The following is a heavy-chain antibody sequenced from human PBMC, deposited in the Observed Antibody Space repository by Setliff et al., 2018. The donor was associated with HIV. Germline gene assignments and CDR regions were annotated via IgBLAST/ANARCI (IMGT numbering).Heavy chain of an antibody. CDR1: GGSISRYY. D-gene: IGHD5-18*01. V-gene: IGHV4-4*07. CDR2: IYTTGST. J-gene: IGHJ4*02. CDR3: ARVFVDTAVLRVLEYYFDS. Sequence: PSETLSLTCIVSGGSISRYYWNWIRQPAGKGLEWIGHIYTTGSTNYNPSLKSRVTVSVDTSKNQFSLRLSSVTAADTAVYYCARVFVDTAVLRVLEYYFDSWGRGTLVTVSS.